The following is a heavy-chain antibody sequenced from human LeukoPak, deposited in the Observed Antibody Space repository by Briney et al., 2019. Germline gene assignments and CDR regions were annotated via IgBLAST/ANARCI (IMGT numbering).Heavy chain of an antibody. Sequence: ASVKVSCKTSGYIFTPHHIHWMRQAPGQGRELLGWVSAANNPEYSQKFQGRVVITRDASATTSYLELNSLRSEDTAVSYCAMSVEMPPIPSFDYWGQGTLVTVSS. V-gene: IGHV1-3*01. CDR1: GYIFTPHH. D-gene: IGHD5-24*01. CDR3: AMSVEMPPIPSFDY. J-gene: IGHJ4*02. CDR2: VSAANNP.